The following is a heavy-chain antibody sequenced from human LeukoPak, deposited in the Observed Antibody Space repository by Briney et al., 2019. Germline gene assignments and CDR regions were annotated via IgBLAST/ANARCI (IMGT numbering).Heavy chain of an antibody. CDR1: GDSVSDDY. CDR2: IHSGGTT. CDR3: ARSRDY. Sequence: SETLSLTCTVSGDSVSDDYFTWIRQPAGKGLEWIGRIHSGGTTNYNPSLKSRVTLSIDKSKKQISLRLTSVTAADTALYYCARSRDYWGQGTLVTVSS. J-gene: IGHJ4*02. V-gene: IGHV4-4*07.